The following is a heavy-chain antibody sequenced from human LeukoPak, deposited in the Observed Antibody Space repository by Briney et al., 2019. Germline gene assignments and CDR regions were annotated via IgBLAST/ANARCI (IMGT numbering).Heavy chain of an antibody. Sequence: PGGSLRLSCAASGFTFSSYEMNWVRQAPGKGLEWVSYISSSGSTIYYADSVKGRFTISRDNAKNSLYLQMNSLRAEDTALYYCARGLSGYSSSLGYWGQGTLVTVSS. V-gene: IGHV3-48*03. CDR3: ARGLSGYSSSLGY. CDR1: GFTFSSYE. D-gene: IGHD6-6*01. J-gene: IGHJ4*02. CDR2: ISSSGSTI.